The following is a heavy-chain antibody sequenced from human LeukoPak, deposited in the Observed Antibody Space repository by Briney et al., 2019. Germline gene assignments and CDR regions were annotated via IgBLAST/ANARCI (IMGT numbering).Heavy chain of an antibody. CDR2: IYYSGST. CDR1: GGSISSYY. CDR3: ARWVGYYDYVWESYRYDGIDY. D-gene: IGHD3-16*02. Sequence: PSETLSLTCTVSGGSISSYYWSWIRRPPGKGLEWIGYIYYSGSTNYNPSLKSRVTISVDTSKNQFSLKLSSVTAADTAVYYCARWVGYYDYVWESYRYDGIDYWGQGTLVTVSS. J-gene: IGHJ4*02. V-gene: IGHV4-59*08.